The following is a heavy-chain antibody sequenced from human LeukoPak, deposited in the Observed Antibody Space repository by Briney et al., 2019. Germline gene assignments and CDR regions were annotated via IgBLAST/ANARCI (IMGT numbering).Heavy chain of an antibody. V-gene: IGHV1-18*01. CDR2: ISAYNGNT. CDR3: ARTTFLGSTYFQH. D-gene: IGHD1-1*01. J-gene: IGHJ1*01. Sequence: GASVKVSCKASGYAFNTLGISWVRQAPGQGLEWVGWISAYNGNTHYPQKLQGRVTMTTDTSTNTAYMELTSLRSDDTAVYYCARTTFLGSTYFQHWGQGTLVTVSS. CDR1: GYAFNTLG.